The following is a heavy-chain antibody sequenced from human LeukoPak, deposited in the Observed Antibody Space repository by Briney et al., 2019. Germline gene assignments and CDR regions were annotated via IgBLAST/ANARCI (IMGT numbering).Heavy chain of an antibody. CDR2: ISSSGSTI. CDR3: ASGYSNALAPFDY. CDR1: GFTFSSYE. V-gene: IGHV3-48*03. J-gene: IGHJ4*02. D-gene: IGHD5-18*01. Sequence: GGSLRLSCAASGFTFSSYEMNWVRQAPGKGLEWVSYISSSGSTIYYADSVKGRFTISRDNAKNSLYLQMNSLRAEDTAVYYCASGYSNALAPFDYWGQGTLVIVSS.